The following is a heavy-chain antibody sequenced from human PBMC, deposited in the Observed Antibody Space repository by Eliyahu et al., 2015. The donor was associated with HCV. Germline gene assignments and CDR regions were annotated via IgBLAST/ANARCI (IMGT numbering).Heavy chain of an antibody. Sequence: EVQLLESGGGLVQPGGSLRLSCAAXGFAFSNYAVNWVRQAPGKGLEWVSAISGSGGTTYYTDSMKGRITISRDNSKNTVYLQMSSLRAEDTATYYCAKVGEPYSYYDYWGQGTLVTVSS. D-gene: IGHD4-11*01. CDR2: ISGSGGTT. J-gene: IGHJ4*02. CDR1: GFAFSNYA. V-gene: IGHV3-23*01. CDR3: AKVGEPYSYYDY.